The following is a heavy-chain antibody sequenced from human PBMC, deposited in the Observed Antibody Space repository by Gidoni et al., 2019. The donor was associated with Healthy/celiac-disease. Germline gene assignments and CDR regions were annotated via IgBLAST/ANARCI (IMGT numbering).Heavy chain of an antibody. CDR3: ARDGSSGELVDAFDI. CDR2: IYTSGST. D-gene: IGHD1-26*01. CDR1: GGSISRGSYY. J-gene: IGHJ3*02. V-gene: IGHV4-61*02. Sequence: QVQLQESGPGLVKPSQTLSLTCTVSGGSISRGSYYWSWIRQPAGKGLEGIGRIYTSGSTNYNPSLKSRVTISVDTSKNQFSLKLSSVTAADTAVYYCARDGSSGELVDAFDIWGQGTMVTVSS.